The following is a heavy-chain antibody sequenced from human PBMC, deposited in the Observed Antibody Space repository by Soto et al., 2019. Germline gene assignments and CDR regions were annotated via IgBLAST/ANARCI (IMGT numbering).Heavy chain of an antibody. D-gene: IGHD4-4*01. J-gene: IGHJ4*02. Sequence: TSYGLSWVRQRPGKGLEWMGIIYPGDSDTRYSPSFQGQVTISADKSISTAYLQWSSLKASDTAMYYCARLYDYSNYSDYWGQGTLVTVSS. CDR1: TSYG. CDR2: IYPGDSDT. V-gene: IGHV5-51*01. CDR3: ARLYDYSNYSDY.